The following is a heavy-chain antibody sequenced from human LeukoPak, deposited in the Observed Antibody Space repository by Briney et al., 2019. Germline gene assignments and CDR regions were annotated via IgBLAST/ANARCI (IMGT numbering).Heavy chain of an antibody. D-gene: IGHD6-19*01. J-gene: IGHJ4*02. CDR3: ARGQWLRWFDY. V-gene: IGHV4-39*07. Sequence: SETLSLTCTVSGGSISSSSYYWGWIRQPPGKGLEWIGSIYYSGSTYYNPSLKSRVTISVDTSKNQFSLKLSSVTAADTAVYYCARGQWLRWFDYWGQGTLVTVSS. CDR1: GGSISSSSYY. CDR2: IYYSGST.